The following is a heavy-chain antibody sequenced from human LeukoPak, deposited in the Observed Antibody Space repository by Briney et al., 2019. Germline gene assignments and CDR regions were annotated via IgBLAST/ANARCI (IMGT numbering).Heavy chain of an antibody. V-gene: IGHV4-59*08. D-gene: IGHD6-13*01. CDR1: GGSFSGYY. Sequence: PSETLSLTCAVYGGSFSGYYWSWIRQPPGKGLEWIGYIYYSGSTNYNPSLKSRVTISVDTSKNQFSLKLSSVTAADTAVYYCARHRQQLVTYYFDYWGQGTLVTVSS. J-gene: IGHJ4*02. CDR2: IYYSGST. CDR3: ARHRQQLVTYYFDY.